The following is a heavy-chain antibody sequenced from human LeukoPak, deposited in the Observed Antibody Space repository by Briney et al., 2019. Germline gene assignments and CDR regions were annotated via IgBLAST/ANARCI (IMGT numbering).Heavy chain of an antibody. CDR3: ARRTYSNHFFDY. CDR1: GFTFSDYY. J-gene: IGHJ4*02. D-gene: IGHD4-11*01. Sequence: PGGSLRLSCAASGFTFSDYYMSWIRQALGKGLEWVSDISESGDSKFYTDSVKGRFTISRDNAKKSLYLQMSSLRAEDTAVYYCARRTYSNHFFDYWGQGTLVTYSS. V-gene: IGHV3-11*01. CDR2: ISESGDSK.